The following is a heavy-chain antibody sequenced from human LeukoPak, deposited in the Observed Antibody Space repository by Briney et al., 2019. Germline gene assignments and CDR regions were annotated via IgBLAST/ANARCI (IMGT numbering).Heavy chain of an antibody. CDR1: GYTFRNYG. Sequence: ASVKVSCKASGYTFRNYGINWVRQAPGQGLECMGWISAYNGNTNYAQKLQGRVTMTTDTSTSTAYMELRSLRSDDTAVYYCARDHPHYYDSSGYPDYWGQGTLVTVSS. V-gene: IGHV1-18*01. CDR2: ISAYNGNT. J-gene: IGHJ4*02. D-gene: IGHD3-22*01. CDR3: ARDHPHYYDSSGYPDY.